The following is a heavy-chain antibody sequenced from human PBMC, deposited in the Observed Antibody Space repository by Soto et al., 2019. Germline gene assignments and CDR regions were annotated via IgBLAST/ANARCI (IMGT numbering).Heavy chain of an antibody. CDR1: GFTFSDYY. V-gene: IGHV3-11*01. J-gene: IGHJ4*02. Sequence: QVQLVESGGGLVKPGGSLRLSCAASGFTFSDYYMSWIRQAPGKGLEWISYIGDSGDSKYYADSVKGRFTISRDNAKKSLYLQVNSLRAEDTAVYHCARGPRGYSGYSDFWGQGTLVTVSS. CDR3: ARGPRGYSGYSDF. CDR2: IGDSGDSK. D-gene: IGHD5-12*01.